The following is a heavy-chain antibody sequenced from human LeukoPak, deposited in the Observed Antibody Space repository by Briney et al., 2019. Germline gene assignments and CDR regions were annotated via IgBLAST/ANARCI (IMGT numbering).Heavy chain of an antibody. CDR3: ARASSSLGDAFDI. CDR2: ISWNSGSI. CDR1: GFTFDDYA. J-gene: IGHJ3*02. Sequence: GRSLRLSCAASGFTFDDYAMHWVREAPGKGLEWVSGISWNSGSIGYADSVKGRFTISRDNAKNSLYLQMNSLRAEDTAVYYCARASSSLGDAFDIWGQGTMVTVSS. D-gene: IGHD6-13*01. V-gene: IGHV3-9*01.